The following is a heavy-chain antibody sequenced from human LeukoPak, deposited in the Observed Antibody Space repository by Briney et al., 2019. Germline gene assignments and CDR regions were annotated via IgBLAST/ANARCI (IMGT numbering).Heavy chain of an antibody. CDR2: IRYDGSNK. V-gene: IGHV3-30*02. J-gene: IGHJ4*02. Sequence: PAESLRLSCAASGFTFSSYGMHWFRQAPGKGLEWVAVIRYDGSNKYYADSVKGPFTISRDNSKNTLHLQMNSLRAEDTAVYYCAKDPSGYDYYWGQGTLVTVSS. D-gene: IGHD5-12*01. CDR1: GFTFSSYG. CDR3: AKDPSGYDYY.